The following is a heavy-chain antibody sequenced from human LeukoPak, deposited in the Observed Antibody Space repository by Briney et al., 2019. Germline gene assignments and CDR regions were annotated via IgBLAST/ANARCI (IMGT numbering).Heavy chain of an antibody. CDR2: ISYDGNNK. V-gene: IGHV3-30-3*01. J-gene: IGHJ3*02. Sequence: GGSLRLSCAASGFTFSSYAMHWVRQTPGKGLKWVAIISYDGNNKYYADSVKGRFTISRDNSKNTLYLQMNGLRAEDTAVYYCARVNGDQLLLRPFDIWGQGTMVTVSS. CDR1: GFTFSSYA. D-gene: IGHD2-2*01. CDR3: ARVNGDQLLLRPFDI.